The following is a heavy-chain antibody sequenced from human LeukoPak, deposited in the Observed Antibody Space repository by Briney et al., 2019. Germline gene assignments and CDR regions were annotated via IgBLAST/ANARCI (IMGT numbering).Heavy chain of an antibody. CDR1: GFTFSSYW. J-gene: IGHJ4*02. CDR2: IKQDGSEK. CDR3: ARDRSRGYIGSFDY. D-gene: IGHD3-22*01. V-gene: IGHV3-7*01. Sequence: PGGSLRLSCAASGFTFSSYWMSWVRQAPGKGLEWVANIKQDGSEKYYVDSVKGRFTISRDNAKTSLYLQMNSLRAEDTAVYYCARDRSRGYIGSFDYWGQGTLVTVSS.